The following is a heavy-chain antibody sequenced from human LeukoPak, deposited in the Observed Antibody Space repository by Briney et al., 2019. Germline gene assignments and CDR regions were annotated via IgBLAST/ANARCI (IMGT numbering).Heavy chain of an antibody. D-gene: IGHD1-7*01. Sequence: GGSLRLSCAASGFIFSSFAMHWVRQAPGKRLEWVAIISYDGTKRYYADSVKGRFTISRDNAKNSLYLQMNSLRVEDTAVYYCARDGDYDWNYRSGFDYWGQGTLVTVSS. J-gene: IGHJ4*02. CDR1: GFIFSSFA. CDR3: ARDGDYDWNYRSGFDY. V-gene: IGHV3-30-3*01. CDR2: ISYDGTKR.